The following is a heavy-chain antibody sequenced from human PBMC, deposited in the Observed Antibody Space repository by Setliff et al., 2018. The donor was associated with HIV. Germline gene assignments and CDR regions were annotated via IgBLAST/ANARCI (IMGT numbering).Heavy chain of an antibody. Sequence: SETLSLTCTVSGGSISSGDYYWSWIRQPPGKGLEWIGSIYYSGSTYYNPSLKSRVTISVDTSKNQFSLKLSSVTAADTAVYYCARDLAWPGYFDYWGQGTLVTVSS. CDR3: ARDLAWPGYFDY. J-gene: IGHJ4*02. CDR1: GGSISSGDYY. D-gene: IGHD3-10*01. V-gene: IGHV4-39*07. CDR2: IYYSGST.